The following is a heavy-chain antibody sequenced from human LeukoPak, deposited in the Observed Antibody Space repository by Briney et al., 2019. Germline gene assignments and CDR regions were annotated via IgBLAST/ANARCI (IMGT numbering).Heavy chain of an antibody. Sequence: SQTLSLTCAISGDSVSSNSAAWNWIRQSPSRGLEWLGRTYYRPKWYNDYAVSVKSRITINPDTSKNQFSLQLNSVTPEDTAVYYCARCFNGIVGAMYYGMDVWGQGTTVTVSS. CDR2: TYYRPKWYN. CDR1: GDSVSSNSAA. D-gene: IGHD1-26*01. J-gene: IGHJ6*02. CDR3: ARCFNGIVGAMYYGMDV. V-gene: IGHV6-1*01.